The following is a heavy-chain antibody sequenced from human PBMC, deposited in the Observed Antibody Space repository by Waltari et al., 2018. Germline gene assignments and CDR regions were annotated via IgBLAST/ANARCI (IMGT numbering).Heavy chain of an antibody. CDR3: ARGGPPWEPGHDWFDP. J-gene: IGHJ5*02. V-gene: IGHV1-46*01. Sequence: QVQLVQSGAEVKKPGASVKVSCKASGYTFTSYYMHWVRQAPGQGLEWMGIINPSGGRTSYAQKFQGRVTMTRDTSTSTVDMELSSLRSEDTAVYYCARGGPPWEPGHDWFDPWGQGTLVTVSS. CDR1: GYTFTSYY. D-gene: IGHD1-26*01. CDR2: INPSGGRT.